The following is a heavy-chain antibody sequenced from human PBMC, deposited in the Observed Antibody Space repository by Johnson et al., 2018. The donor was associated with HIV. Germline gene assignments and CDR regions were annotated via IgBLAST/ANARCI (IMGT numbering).Heavy chain of an antibody. CDR1: GFTFSSYC. Sequence: QVQLVESGGGVVQPGRSLRLSCAASGFTFSSYCMHWVRQAPGKGLEWVAVISYDGSNKYYADSVKGRFTISRDNSKNTLYLQMNSLRAEDTAVYYCAKDRGLSAFDIWGQGTMVTVSS. D-gene: IGHD3-10*01. V-gene: IGHV3-30*18. CDR2: ISYDGSNK. J-gene: IGHJ3*02. CDR3: AKDRGLSAFDI.